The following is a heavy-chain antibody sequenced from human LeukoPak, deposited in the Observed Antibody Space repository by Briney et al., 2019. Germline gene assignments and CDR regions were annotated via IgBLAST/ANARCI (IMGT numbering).Heavy chain of an antibody. CDR1: GGTFRSYA. Sequence: GSSVKVSCKASGGTFRSYAISWVRQAPGQGLEWMGGIIPIFGTPNYEQRFQGRVTITADKSTSTAYMELSSLRSEDTAVYYCASGPHTTRSGSYYAFWGQGTLVTVSS. CDR3: ASGPHTTRSGSYYAF. J-gene: IGHJ4*02. D-gene: IGHD3-10*01. CDR2: IIPIFGTP. V-gene: IGHV1-69*06.